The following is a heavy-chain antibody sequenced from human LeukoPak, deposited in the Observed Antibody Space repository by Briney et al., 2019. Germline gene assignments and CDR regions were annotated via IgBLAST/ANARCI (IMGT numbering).Heavy chain of an antibody. D-gene: IGHD4-17*01. Sequence: PSETLSLTCAVSGYSISSGYYWGWLRQPPGKGLEGIGSYYHSGSTYYNPSLKSRVTISVDTSKKQFSLKLSSVTAADTAVYYCARDPNDYGDYWFDPWGEGTLVTVSS. CDR3: ARDPNDYGDYWFDP. J-gene: IGHJ5*02. V-gene: IGHV4-38-2*02. CDR2: YYHSGST. CDR1: GYSISSGYY.